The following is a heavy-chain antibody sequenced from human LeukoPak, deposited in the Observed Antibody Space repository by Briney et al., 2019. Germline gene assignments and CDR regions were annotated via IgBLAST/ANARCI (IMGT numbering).Heavy chain of an antibody. CDR1: GFTFSSYE. D-gene: IGHD4-17*01. Sequence: PGGSLRLSCAASGFTFSSYEMNWVRQAPGKGLEWVSNISSGSSAIFSADAVKGRFTISRDDAKNLLYLDMNSLRAEDTAVYYCARGHTAVTRHFDFWGQGTLVTVSS. J-gene: IGHJ4*02. V-gene: IGHV3-21*01. CDR3: ARGHTAVTRHFDF. CDR2: ISSGSSAI.